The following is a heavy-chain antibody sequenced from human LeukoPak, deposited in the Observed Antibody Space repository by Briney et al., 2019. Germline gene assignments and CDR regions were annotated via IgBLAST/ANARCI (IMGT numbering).Heavy chain of an antibody. D-gene: IGHD3/OR15-3a*01. CDR3: ARLGPGPFSTYYFDY. J-gene: IGHJ4*02. CDR1: GGSISSRSFF. Sequence: PSETLSLTCDVSGGSISSRSFFWGWIRQPPGKGLEWIGSMYYSGSTSYNPSLQSRVAISVATTKNQFSLKLNSVTPADTAVYYCARLGPGPFSTYYFDYWGRGTLVTVSS. CDR2: MYYSGST. V-gene: IGHV4-39*01.